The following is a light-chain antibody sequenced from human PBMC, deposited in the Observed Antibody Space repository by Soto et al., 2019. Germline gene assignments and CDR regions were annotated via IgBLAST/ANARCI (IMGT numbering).Light chain of an antibody. CDR2: GAS. Sequence: EIVMTQSPATLSVSPGERATLSCRASQSVSRNLAWYQQKPGQAPRLLIYGASTRATGIPARFSGSGSGTEFTLTISSLQSEDFAVYYCQQYNNWPELTFGGGTKVEIK. J-gene: IGKJ4*01. CDR3: QQYNNWPELT. V-gene: IGKV3-15*01. CDR1: QSVSRN.